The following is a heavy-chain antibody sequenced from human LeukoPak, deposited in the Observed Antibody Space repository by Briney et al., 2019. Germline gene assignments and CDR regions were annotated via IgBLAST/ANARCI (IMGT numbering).Heavy chain of an antibody. V-gene: IGHV3-53*05. CDR3: ARDPHVLRFLEWLLGNYYMDV. J-gene: IGHJ6*03. CDR2: IYSGGST. D-gene: IGHD3-3*01. Sequence: PGGSLRLSCAASGFTVSSNYMSWVRQAPGKGLEWVSVIYSGGSTYYADSVKGRFTISRDNSKNTLYLQMNSLRAEDTAVYYCARDPHVLRFLEWLLGNYYMDVWGKGTTVTVSS. CDR1: GFTVSSNY.